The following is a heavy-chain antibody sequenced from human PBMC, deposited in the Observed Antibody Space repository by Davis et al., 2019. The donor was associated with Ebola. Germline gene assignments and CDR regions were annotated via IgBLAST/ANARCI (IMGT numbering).Heavy chain of an antibody. CDR3: ARDSMPVLLWLTELSPGDRFDP. J-gene: IGHJ5*02. D-gene: IGHD3-10*01. V-gene: IGHV1-18*01. Sequence: ASVKVSCKASGYNFSNYGVSWVRQAPGQGLEWVGWISAYNGDTNYARDFQGRVTMTTDTSTGTVYMELTSLRSDDTAVYYCARDSMPVLLWLTELSPGDRFDPWGQGTLVTVS. CDR2: ISAYNGDT. CDR1: GYNFSNYG.